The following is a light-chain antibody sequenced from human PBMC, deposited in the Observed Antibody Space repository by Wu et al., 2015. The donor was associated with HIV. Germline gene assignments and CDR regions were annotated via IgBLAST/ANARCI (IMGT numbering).Light chain of an antibody. J-gene: IGKJ1*01. CDR1: GDIQQW. V-gene: IGKV1-12*01. Sequence: DIQLTQSPSYLSASPGDRVTITCRASGDIQQWLAWYQQRPGEAPKLLLYPASTLQSGVPSRFSGSGSGTEFTLSINKIQTDDFAVYYCQQGSAFPPTFGQGTNV. CDR3: QQGSAFPPT. CDR2: PAS.